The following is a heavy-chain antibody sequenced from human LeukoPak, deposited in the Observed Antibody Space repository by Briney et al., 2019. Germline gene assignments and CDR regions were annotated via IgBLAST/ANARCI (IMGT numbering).Heavy chain of an antibody. J-gene: IGHJ5*02. CDR1: GGSISSGDYY. Sequence: SQTLSLTCSVSGGSISSGDYYWSWLRQHPGKGLEWIGYIYYSGNTYYNPALKSRPTMSVDTSKNQFSLELSSVTAADTAVYYCARARDCSGGSCYQFNWFDPWGQGTLVTVSS. CDR2: IYYSGNT. CDR3: ARARDCSGGSCYQFNWFDP. D-gene: IGHD2-15*01. V-gene: IGHV4-30-4*08.